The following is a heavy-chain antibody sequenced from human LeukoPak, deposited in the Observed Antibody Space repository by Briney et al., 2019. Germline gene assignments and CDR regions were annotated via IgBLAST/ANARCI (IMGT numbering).Heavy chain of an antibody. D-gene: IGHD3-3*01. CDR2: MNPNSGNT. CDR1: GYTFTSYD. Sequence: ASVKVSCNPSGYTFTSYDINWVRQATGHGLEWMGWMNPNSGNTGYAQKFQGRVTITRNTSISTAYMELSSLRSEDTAVYYCARRTYDFWSGHNYYYMDVWGKGTTVTVSS. CDR3: ARRTYDFWSGHNYYYMDV. J-gene: IGHJ6*03. V-gene: IGHV1-8*03.